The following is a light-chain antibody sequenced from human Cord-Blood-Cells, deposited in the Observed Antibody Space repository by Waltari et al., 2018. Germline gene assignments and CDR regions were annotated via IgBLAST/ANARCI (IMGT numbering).Light chain of an antibody. J-gene: IGLJ3*02. Sequence: QSALTQPRSVSGSPGQSVTISCTGTSSDVGGYNYVSWYQQHPGKAPNLMIYDVSKRPSGVPDRFSGSKSGNTASLTISGLQAEEEADYYCCSYAGSYTGVFGGGTKLTVL. V-gene: IGLV2-11*01. CDR3: CSYAGSYTGV. CDR2: DVS. CDR1: SSDVGGYNY.